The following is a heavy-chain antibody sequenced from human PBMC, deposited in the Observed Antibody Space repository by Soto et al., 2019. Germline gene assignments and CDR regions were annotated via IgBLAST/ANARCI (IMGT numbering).Heavy chain of an antibody. J-gene: IGHJ6*03. CDR2: INHSGST. Sequence: SETLSLTCAVYGGSFSGYYWSWLRQPPGKGLEWIGEINHSGSTNYNPSLKSRVTISVDTSKNQFSLKLSSVTAADTAVYYCARGGPIVVVVPAAMRYYYYYMDVWGKGTTVT. CDR3: ARGGPIVVVVPAAMRYYYYYMDV. V-gene: IGHV4-34*01. D-gene: IGHD2-2*01. CDR1: GGSFSGYY.